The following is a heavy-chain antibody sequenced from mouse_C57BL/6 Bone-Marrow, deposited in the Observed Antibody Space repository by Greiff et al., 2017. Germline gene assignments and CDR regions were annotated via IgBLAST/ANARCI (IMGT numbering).Heavy chain of an antibody. Sequence: QVQLQQPGAELVKPGASVKMSCKASGSTFTSYWITWVKQRPGQGLEWIGDIYPGSGSTNYNEKFKSKATLTVDTSSSTAYMQLSSLTSEDSAVYYCARGGPYSNYYFDYWGQGTTLTVSS. D-gene: IGHD2-5*01. CDR1: GSTFTSYW. V-gene: IGHV1-55*01. CDR3: ARGGPYSNYYFDY. J-gene: IGHJ2*01. CDR2: IYPGSGST.